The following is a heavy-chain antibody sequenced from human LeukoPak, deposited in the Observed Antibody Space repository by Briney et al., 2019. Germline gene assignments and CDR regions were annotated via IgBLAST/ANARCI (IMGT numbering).Heavy chain of an antibody. CDR1: GFTFSSYA. D-gene: IGHD3-22*01. Sequence: GGSLRLSCAASGFTFSSYAMSWVRQAPGKGLEWVSAISGSGGSTYYADSVKGRFTISRDNPKNTLYLQMNSLRAEDTAVYYCAKDIVPAFGYYDSSGYYSIRSFDYWGQGTLVTVSS. CDR2: ISGSGGST. J-gene: IGHJ4*02. V-gene: IGHV3-23*01. CDR3: AKDIVPAFGYYDSSGYYSIRSFDY.